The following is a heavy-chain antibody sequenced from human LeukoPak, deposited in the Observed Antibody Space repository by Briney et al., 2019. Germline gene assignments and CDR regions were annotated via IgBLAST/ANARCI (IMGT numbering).Heavy chain of an antibody. CDR3: AKDYELYSYGPNDAFDI. V-gene: IGHV1-69*13. CDR1: GGTFSSYA. CDR2: IIPIFGTA. Sequence: ASVKVSCKASGGTFSSYAISWVRQAPGQGLEWMGGIIPIFGTANYAQKFQGRVTITADESTSTAYMELSSLRSEDTPVYYCAKDYELYSYGPNDAFDIWGQGTMVTVSS. J-gene: IGHJ3*02. D-gene: IGHD5-18*01.